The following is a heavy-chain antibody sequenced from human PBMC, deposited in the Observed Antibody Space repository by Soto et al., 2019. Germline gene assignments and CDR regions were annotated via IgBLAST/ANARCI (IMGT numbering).Heavy chain of an antibody. CDR1: GGSISGSSYY. CDR3: ARECTVATIGGGMDV. Sequence: QLQLQESGPGLMKPSETLSLTCTVSGGSISGSSYYWGWIRQPPGKGLEWIGSVYYNGNTYYDPSLKSRVTISVDTSRNQFSLKLSPVTAADTAVYYCARECTVATIGGGMDVWGQGTTVTVSS. J-gene: IGHJ6*02. V-gene: IGHV4-39*02. D-gene: IGHD5-12*01. CDR2: VYYNGNT.